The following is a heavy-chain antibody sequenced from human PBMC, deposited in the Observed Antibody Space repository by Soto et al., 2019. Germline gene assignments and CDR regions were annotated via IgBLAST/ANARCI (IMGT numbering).Heavy chain of an antibody. D-gene: IGHD5-12*01. CDR2: ISYDGSNK. CDR1: GFTFSSYG. V-gene: IGHV3-30*18. Sequence: GGSLRLSCAASGFTFSSYGMHWVRQAPGKGLEWVAVISYDGSNKYYADYVKGRFTISRDNSKNTLYLQMNSLRDEDTAVYYCAKGEMATITGQWGQGTLVTVSS. J-gene: IGHJ4*02. CDR3: AKGEMATITGQ.